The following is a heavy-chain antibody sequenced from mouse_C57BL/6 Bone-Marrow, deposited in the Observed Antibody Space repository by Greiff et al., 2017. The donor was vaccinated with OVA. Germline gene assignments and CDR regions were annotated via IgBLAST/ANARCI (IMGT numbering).Heavy chain of an antibody. CDR2: IYPGGGYT. D-gene: IGHD2-2*01. Sequence: VQLQQSGAELVRPGTSVKMSCKASGYTFTNYWIGWAKQRPGHGLEWIGDIYPGGGYTNYNEKFKGKATLTADKSSSTAYMQFSSLTSEDSAIYYCARTYGYDGYYYAMDYWGQGTSVTVSS. CDR1: GYTFTNYW. V-gene: IGHV1-63*01. J-gene: IGHJ4*01. CDR3: ARTYGYDGYYYAMDY.